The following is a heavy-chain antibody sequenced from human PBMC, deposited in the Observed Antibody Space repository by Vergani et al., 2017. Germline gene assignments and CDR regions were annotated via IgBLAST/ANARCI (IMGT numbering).Heavy chain of an antibody. CDR2: TIPIFGTV. CDR1: GGTFSSYA. CDR3: ARDSIIGYCSSTSCYRVGYCTNCAYYYMDV. V-gene: IGHV1-69*01. D-gene: IGHD2-2*01. J-gene: IGHJ6*03. Sequence: QVQLVQSGAEVKKPGSSVKVSCKASGGTFSSYATSWVRQAPGQGLEWMGGTIPIFGTVNYEQKFQGRVTITADESTSTAYMELSSLRSEDTAVYYCARDSIIGYCSSTSCYRVGYCTNCAYYYMDVWGKGTTVTVSS.